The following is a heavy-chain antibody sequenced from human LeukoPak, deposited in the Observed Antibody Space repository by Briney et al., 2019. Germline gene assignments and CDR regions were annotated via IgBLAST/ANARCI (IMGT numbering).Heavy chain of an antibody. Sequence: GGSLRLSCAASAFTFSDYSMNWVRQAPGKGLEWISYISGRSSTIHYADSVRGRFTISRDNAKNSMYLQTNSLRAEDTAVYYCARDRLTSGSYFFDYWGQGTLVTVSS. CDR3: ARDRLTSGSYFFDY. CDR1: AFTFSDYS. J-gene: IGHJ4*02. CDR2: ISGRSSTI. D-gene: IGHD1-26*01. V-gene: IGHV3-48*01.